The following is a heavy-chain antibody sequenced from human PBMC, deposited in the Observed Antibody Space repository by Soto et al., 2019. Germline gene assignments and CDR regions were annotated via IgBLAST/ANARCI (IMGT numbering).Heavy chain of an antibody. V-gene: IGHV4-31*03. J-gene: IGHJ6*02. CDR3: ARSYGSGSYYRYYYGMDV. CDR1: GGSISSGGYY. D-gene: IGHD3-10*01. CDR2: IYYSGST. Sequence: PSETLSLTCTVSGGSISSGGYYWSWIRQHPGKGLEWIGYIYYSGSTYYNPSLKSRVTISVDTSKNQFSLKLSSVTAADTAVYYCARSYGSGSYYRYYYGMDVWGQGTPVTVS.